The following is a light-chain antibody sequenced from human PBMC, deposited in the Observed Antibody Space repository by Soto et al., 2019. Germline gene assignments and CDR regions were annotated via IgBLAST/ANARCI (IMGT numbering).Light chain of an antibody. V-gene: IGKV3-20*01. J-gene: IGKJ1*01. CDR3: QHYDTSPTT. CDR2: ATS. Sequence: EIVLTQSPGTLYLSPGERATLSCRASHHFRRDSFTSYQQAPGQPPWLLSYATSSRATVLPHRFIGSGSGTDFTLTISRLEPEDCALYYCQHYDTSPTTFGQGAKVDFK. CDR1: HHFRRDS.